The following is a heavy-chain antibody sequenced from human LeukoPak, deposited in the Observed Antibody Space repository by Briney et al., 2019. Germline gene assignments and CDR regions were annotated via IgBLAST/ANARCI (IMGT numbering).Heavy chain of an antibody. Sequence: GRSLRLSCAASGFTVSSNYMSWVRQAPGKGLEWVSVIYSGGSTYYADSVKGRFTISRDNSKNTLYLQMNSLRAEDTAVYYCARDMAYEGGMDVWGQGTTVTVSS. J-gene: IGHJ6*02. V-gene: IGHV3-53*01. CDR2: IYSGGST. D-gene: IGHD3-22*01. CDR3: ARDMAYEGGMDV. CDR1: GFTVSSNY.